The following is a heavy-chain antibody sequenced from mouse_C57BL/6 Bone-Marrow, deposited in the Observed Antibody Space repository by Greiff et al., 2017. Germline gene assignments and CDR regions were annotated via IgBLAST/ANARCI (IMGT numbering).Heavy chain of an antibody. V-gene: IGHV5-9*01. CDR1: GFTFSSYT. CDR2: ISGGGGNT. CDR3: ARPYYDYDGWAY. J-gene: IGHJ3*01. D-gene: IGHD2-4*01. Sequence: EVMLVESGGGLVKPGGSLKLSCAASGFTFSSYTMSWVRQTPEKRLEWVATISGGGGNTYYPDSVKGRFTISRDHAKNTLYLQMSSLRSEDTALYYCARPYYDYDGWAYWGQGTLVTVSA.